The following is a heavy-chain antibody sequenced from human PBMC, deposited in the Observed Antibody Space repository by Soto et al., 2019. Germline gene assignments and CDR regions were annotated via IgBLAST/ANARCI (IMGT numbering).Heavy chain of an antibody. CDR2: IYYSGST. CDR1: GGSISSGDYY. Sequence: SETLSLTCTVSGGSISSGDYYWSWIRQPPGKGLEWIGYIYYSGSTYYNPSLKSRVTISVDTSKNQFSLKLSSVTAADTAVYYCARDLGCSGGSCSVNWFDPWGQGTLVTVSS. V-gene: IGHV4-30-4*01. CDR3: ARDLGCSGGSCSVNWFDP. D-gene: IGHD2-15*01. J-gene: IGHJ5*02.